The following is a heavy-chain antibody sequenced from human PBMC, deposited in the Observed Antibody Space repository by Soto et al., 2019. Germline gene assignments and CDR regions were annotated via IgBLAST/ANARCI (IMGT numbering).Heavy chain of an antibody. D-gene: IGHD3-22*01. CDR3: SLYYYDGSGRPPD. CDR1: GFTFSSYA. V-gene: IGHV3-30-3*01. Sequence: PGGSLRLSCAASGFTFSSYAMHWVRQAPGKGLEWVAVISYDGSNKYYADSVKGRFTISRDNSKNTLYLQMNSLRAEDTAVYYCSLYYYDGSGRPPDWGQGTLVTVSS. J-gene: IGHJ4*02. CDR2: ISYDGSNK.